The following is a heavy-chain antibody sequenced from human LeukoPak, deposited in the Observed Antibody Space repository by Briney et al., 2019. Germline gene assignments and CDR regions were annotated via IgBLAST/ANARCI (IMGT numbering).Heavy chain of an antibody. CDR3: AKDMEQQLVLGPFDY. J-gene: IGHJ4*02. CDR1: GFTFSSYA. V-gene: IGHV3-23*01. Sequence: GGSLRLSCAASGFTFSSYAMSWVRQAPGKGLEWVSAISGSGGSTYYADSVKGRFTISRDNSKNTLYLQMNSLRAEDTAVYYCAKDMEQQLVLGPFDYWGQGTLATVSS. CDR2: ISGSGGST. D-gene: IGHD6-13*01.